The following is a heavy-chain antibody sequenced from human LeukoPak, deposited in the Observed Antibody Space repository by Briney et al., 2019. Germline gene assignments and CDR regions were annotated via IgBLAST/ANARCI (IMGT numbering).Heavy chain of an antibody. CDR2: ISGSGGST. CDR3: AKSPRRGYCSSTSCLAYYHYYMDV. CDR1: GFTFSSYA. Sequence: GGSLRLSCAASGFTFSSYAMSWVRQAPGKGLEWVSAISGSGGSTYYADSVKGRFTISRDNSKNTLYLQMNSLRAEDTAVYYCAKSPRRGYCSSTSCLAYYHYYMDVWGKGTTVTVSS. D-gene: IGHD2-2*01. J-gene: IGHJ6*03. V-gene: IGHV3-23*01.